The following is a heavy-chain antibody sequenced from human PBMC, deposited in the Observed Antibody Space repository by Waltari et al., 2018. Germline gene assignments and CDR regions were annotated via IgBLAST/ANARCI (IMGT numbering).Heavy chain of an antibody. CDR3: ARRAAAALEVYYFDY. CDR2: IYPGDSDT. V-gene: IGHV5-51*03. CDR1: GYSFTSYW. D-gene: IGHD6-13*01. Sequence: EVQLVQSGAEVKKPGESLKISCKGSGYSFTSYWIGWVRQMPGKGLEWMGIIYPGDSDTRYSPSLQGQVTISADKSISTAYLQWSSLKASDTAMYYCARRAAAALEVYYFDYWGQGTLVTVSS. J-gene: IGHJ4*02.